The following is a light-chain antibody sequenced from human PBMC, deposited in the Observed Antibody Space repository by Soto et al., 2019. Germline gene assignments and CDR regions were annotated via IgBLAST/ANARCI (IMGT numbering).Light chain of an antibody. J-gene: IGKJ5*01. CDR3: QQYSALPMT. Sequence: DIHLTQSPSTLSASVGDRVTFTCRATQSVSSWLAWYQKKPGKAPKLLIYDASSLESGVPSRFSGSGSGTEFTLTISRLEPDDFGVYFCQQYSALPMTFGQGTRLEIK. V-gene: IGKV1-5*01. CDR1: QSVSSW. CDR2: DAS.